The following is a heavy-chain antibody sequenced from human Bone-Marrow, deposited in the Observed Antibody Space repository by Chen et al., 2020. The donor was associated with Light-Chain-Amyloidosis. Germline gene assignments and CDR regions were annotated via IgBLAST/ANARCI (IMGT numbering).Heavy chain of an antibody. J-gene: IGHJ4*02. CDR1: GYTFPNYW. CDR2: IYPDDSDA. V-gene: IGHV5-51*01. D-gene: IGHD5-12*01. CDR3: ARRRDGYNFDY. Sequence: EVQLEQSGPEVKKPGESLKISCKGSGYTFPNYWIGWVRQMPGKGLEWMVVIYPDDSDARSSPSFEGQVTISADKSITTAYLQWRSLKASDTAMYYCARRRDGYNFDYWGQGTLVTVSS.